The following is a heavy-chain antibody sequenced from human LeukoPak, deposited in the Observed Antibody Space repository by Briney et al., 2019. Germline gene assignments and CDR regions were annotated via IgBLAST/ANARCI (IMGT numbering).Heavy chain of an antibody. CDR2: ISPNSGGT. CDR3: TVWFGELTH. J-gene: IGHJ4*02. D-gene: IGHD3-10*01. CDR1: GYTFTNYG. V-gene: IGHV1-2*02. Sequence: GASVKVSCKTSGYTFTNYGISWVRQAPGQGLEWMGWISPNSGGTNYAQKFQGRVTMTRDTSITTAYMDLSRLRSDDTAMYYCTVWFGELTHWGQGTLVTVSS.